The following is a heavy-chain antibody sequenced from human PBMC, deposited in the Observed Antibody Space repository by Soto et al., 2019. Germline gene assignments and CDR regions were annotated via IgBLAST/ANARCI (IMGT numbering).Heavy chain of an antibody. J-gene: IGHJ4*02. Sequence: GGSLRLSCAASGFTFSRYWMSWVRQAPGKGLEWVANINEDGSEKYYVDSVKGRFTISRDSAKNSLYLQMNSLRAEDTAVYYCAREGYWGQGTLVTVSS. CDR2: INEDGSEK. V-gene: IGHV3-7*01. CDR3: AREGY. CDR1: GFTFSRYW.